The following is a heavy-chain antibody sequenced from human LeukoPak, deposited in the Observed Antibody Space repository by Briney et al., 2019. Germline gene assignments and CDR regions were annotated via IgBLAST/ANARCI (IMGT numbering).Heavy chain of an antibody. V-gene: IGHV3-23*01. CDR2: ISGSGGST. CDR1: GFTFSSYA. Sequence: SGGSLRLSCAASGFTFSSYARSWVRQAPGKGLEWFAAISGSGGSTYYADSVKGRFTISSDNSKNTLYLQMNSLRAEDTDVYYCAKVGYSYGLGDAFDIWGQGTMVTVSS. D-gene: IGHD5-18*01. CDR3: AKVGYSYGLGDAFDI. J-gene: IGHJ3*02.